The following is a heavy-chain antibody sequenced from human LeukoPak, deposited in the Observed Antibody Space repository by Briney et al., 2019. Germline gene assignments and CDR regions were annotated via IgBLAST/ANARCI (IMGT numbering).Heavy chain of an antibody. Sequence: AGGSLRLSCAASGFTVSAYSMNWVRQAPEKGLEWVSYIGSSSSPIYYADSVKGRFTISRDNAKNSLYLQMDSPRAEDTAVYYCARDQAYSFDYWGQGTLVTVSS. CDR3: ARDQAYSFDY. V-gene: IGHV3-48*01. D-gene: IGHD4-11*01. CDR1: GFTVSAYS. J-gene: IGHJ4*02. CDR2: IGSSSSPI.